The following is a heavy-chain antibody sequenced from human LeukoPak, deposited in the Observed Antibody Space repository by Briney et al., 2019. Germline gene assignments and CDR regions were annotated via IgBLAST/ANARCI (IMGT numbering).Heavy chain of an antibody. J-gene: IGHJ4*02. Sequence: GGSLRLSCAASGFTSGSIEINWVGQVPGRGREGVSYIISSGSTIYYADSVKGRFTISRDNAKNSLYLQMNSLRAEDTAVYYCARVEWTKQWLPIKKFDYWGQGTLVTVSS. CDR3: ARVEWTKQWLPIKKFDY. CDR1: GFTSGSIE. V-gene: IGHV3-48*03. D-gene: IGHD6-19*01. CDR2: IISSGSTI.